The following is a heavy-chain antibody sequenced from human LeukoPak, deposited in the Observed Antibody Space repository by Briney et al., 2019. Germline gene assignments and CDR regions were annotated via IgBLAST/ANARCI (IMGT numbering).Heavy chain of an antibody. CDR1: GYTFTSYD. CDR2: MNPNSGYT. J-gene: IGHJ4*02. Sequence: ASVKVSCKASGYTFTSYDINWVRQATGQGLEWMGYMNPNSGYTGYAQKFQGRVTMTRNTSISTAYMEPSNLRSEDTAVYYCARDYPTSGIVTIFDYWGQGTLVTVSS. CDR3: ARDYPTSGIVTIFDY. D-gene: IGHD1-1*01. V-gene: IGHV1-8*02.